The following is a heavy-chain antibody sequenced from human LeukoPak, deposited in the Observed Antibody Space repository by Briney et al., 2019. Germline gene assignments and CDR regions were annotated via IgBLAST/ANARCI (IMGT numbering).Heavy chain of an antibody. CDR2: IYDSGST. V-gene: IGHV4-59*01. CDR1: GGSINSYY. CDR3: ACLTTADAFDI. J-gene: IGHJ3*02. D-gene: IGHD3-22*01. Sequence: PSETLSLTCTVSGGSINSYYWSRIRQPPGKGLEWIGYIYDSGSTNYNPSLKSRVTISVDTSKNQFSLKLSSVTAADTAVYYCACLTTADAFDIWGQGTMVTVSS.